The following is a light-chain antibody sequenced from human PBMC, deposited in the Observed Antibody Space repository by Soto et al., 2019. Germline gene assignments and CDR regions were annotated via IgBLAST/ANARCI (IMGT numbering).Light chain of an antibody. Sequence: DIQMTQSPSTLSASVGDRVTITCRASQSISSWLAWYQQKPGKAPKLLIYKASSLESGVPSRFSGSVSGTEFTLTISSLQPDDFATYYCQQYNSYSPGYTFGQGTKLEIK. CDR2: KAS. J-gene: IGKJ2*01. CDR1: QSISSW. V-gene: IGKV1-5*03. CDR3: QQYNSYSPGYT.